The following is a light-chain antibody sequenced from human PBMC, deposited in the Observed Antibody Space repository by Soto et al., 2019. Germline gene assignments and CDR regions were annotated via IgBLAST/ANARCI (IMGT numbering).Light chain of an antibody. Sequence: DTPMTQSPSTLSTSVGDRVTLPCPASQTISSWLAWYQQKPGKAPKXLIYKASTLKSGVPSRFSGSGSGTECTLTISSLQPDDFATYYCQHYNSYSEAFGQGTKVDIK. CDR2: KAS. J-gene: IGKJ1*01. V-gene: IGKV1-5*03. CDR3: QHYNSYSEA. CDR1: QTISSW.